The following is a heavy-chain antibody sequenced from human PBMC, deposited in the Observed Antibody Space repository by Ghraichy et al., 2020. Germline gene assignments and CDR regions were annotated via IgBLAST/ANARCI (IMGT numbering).Heavy chain of an antibody. CDR2: MNPNSGET. J-gene: IGHJ4*02. Sequence: ASVKVSCKASGYTFTNYDVNWVRQAAGQGLEWMARMNPNSGETAFAQKFQGRVTLTRDTSESTAYMELSSLTAEDTAVYYCGRDRGEAVAIPYWGQGTLVTVS. V-gene: IGHV1-8*01. CDR3: GRDRGEAVAIPY. CDR1: GYTFTNYD. D-gene: IGHD2-2*02.